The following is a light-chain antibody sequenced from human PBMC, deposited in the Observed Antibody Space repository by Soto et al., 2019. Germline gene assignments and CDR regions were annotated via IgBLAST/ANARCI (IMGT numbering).Light chain of an antibody. V-gene: IGKV1-9*01. J-gene: IGKJ4*01. CDR2: TAS. CDR3: QQLNDYPVT. CDR1: LGISSY. Sequence: DIQLTQSPSFLSASVGDRVTITCRASLGISSYLAWYQQKPGIAPSLLIYTASTLQSGVPSRFSGSGSGTDFTLTISSLQPEDFATYYCQQLNDYPVTFGGGTKVEIK.